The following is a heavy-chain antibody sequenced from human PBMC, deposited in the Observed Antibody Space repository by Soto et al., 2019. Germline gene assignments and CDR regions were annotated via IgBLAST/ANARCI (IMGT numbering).Heavy chain of an antibody. CDR3: ARVSSSIVVVPDYGMDV. CDR1: GYTFISHG. Sequence: GASVKVSCKASGYTFISHGISWVRQAPGQGLEWMGWISGKNGNTNYAQKLQGRVTLTTDTSTSTAYMELRSLRSDDTAVYYCARVSSSIVVVPDYGMDVWDQGTTVTVSS. D-gene: IGHD2-15*01. J-gene: IGHJ6*02. V-gene: IGHV1-18*04. CDR2: ISGKNGNT.